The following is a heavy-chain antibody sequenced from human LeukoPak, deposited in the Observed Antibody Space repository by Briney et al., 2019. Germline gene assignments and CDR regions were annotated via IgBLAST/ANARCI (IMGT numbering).Heavy chain of an antibody. CDR3: ARADMATITIDY. D-gene: IGHD5-24*01. CDR1: GFTVSSNY. J-gene: IGHJ4*02. CDR2: ISSSGSNI. Sequence: GGSLRLSCAASGFTVSSNYMSWVRQAPGKGLEWVSYISSSGSNIYYADSVKGRFTISRDNAKNSLYLQMNSLRVEDTAVYYCARADMATITIDYWGQGTLVTVSS. V-gene: IGHV3-11*04.